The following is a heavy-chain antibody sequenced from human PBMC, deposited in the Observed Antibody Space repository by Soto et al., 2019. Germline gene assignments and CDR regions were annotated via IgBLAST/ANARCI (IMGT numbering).Heavy chain of an antibody. Sequence: GGSLRLSCAVSGFTFSSSAMNWVRQAPGQGLEWVSTISYDTTKAYYADSVKGLFTISRGNSKSMVFLQMRSLRPDDMAVYYCANEPPTLITVAVHTFGYWGQGVLVTVSS. CDR1: GFTFSSSA. V-gene: IGHV3-30-3*02. D-gene: IGHD3-16*01. CDR2: ISYDTTKA. CDR3: ANEPPTLITVAVHTFGY. J-gene: IGHJ4*02.